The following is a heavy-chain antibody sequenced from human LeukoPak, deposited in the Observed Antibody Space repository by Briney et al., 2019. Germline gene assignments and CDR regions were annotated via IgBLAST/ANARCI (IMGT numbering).Heavy chain of an antibody. CDR2: MRHDGSDK. CDR3: ARDAGRGFDQ. V-gene: IGHV3-7*01. CDR1: GFSFSTYW. D-gene: IGHD3-10*01. J-gene: IGHJ4*02. Sequence: GGSLRLSCAASGFSFSTYWMSWVRQAQGKGLEWVANMRHDGSDKYYVDSVKGRFAISRDNAKTSLYLQMNSLRAEDTAVYFCARDAGRGFDQWGQGTLVTVSS.